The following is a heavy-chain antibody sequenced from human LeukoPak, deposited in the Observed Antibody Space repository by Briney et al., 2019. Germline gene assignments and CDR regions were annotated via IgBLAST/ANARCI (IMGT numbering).Heavy chain of an antibody. CDR2: INPNSGGT. CDR1: GYTFTGYY. V-gene: IGHV1-2*02. CDR3: ARVNYDFWSGYSTQYNWFDP. J-gene: IGHJ5*02. D-gene: IGHD3-3*01. Sequence: GASVKVSCKASGYTFTGYYMHWVRQAPGQGLEWLGWINPNSGGTNYAQKFQGRVTMTRDTSISTAYMELSRLRSDDTAVYYCARVNYDFWSGYSTQYNWFDPWGQGTLVTVSS.